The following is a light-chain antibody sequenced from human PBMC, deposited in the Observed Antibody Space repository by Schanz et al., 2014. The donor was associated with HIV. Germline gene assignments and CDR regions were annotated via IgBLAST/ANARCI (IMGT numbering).Light chain of an antibody. CDR2: RAS. J-gene: IGKJ2*01. Sequence: DIQLTQSPSTLSASVGDEVTITCRASHYISSWLAWYQIKPGQDPKLLISRASTLEDGVSSRFRGAGSGTDFTLTSTTLQPEDFATYYCQQDNTDPYPFGQGTTL. V-gene: IGKV1-5*03. CDR1: HYISSW. CDR3: QQDNTDPYP.